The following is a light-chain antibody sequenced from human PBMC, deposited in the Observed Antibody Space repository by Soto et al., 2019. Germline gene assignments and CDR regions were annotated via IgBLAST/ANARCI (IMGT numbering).Light chain of an antibody. CDR3: QQYINWPPLT. Sequence: EIVVTQSPATLSVSPGERATLSCRASQSVSTNLVWYQQKPGQAPRLLIFGASTRATNIPARFSGNGSGTEFTLTISSLQSEDFAAYYWQQYINWPPLTFGGGTKVE. CDR2: GAS. CDR1: QSVSTN. V-gene: IGKV3-15*01. J-gene: IGKJ4*01.